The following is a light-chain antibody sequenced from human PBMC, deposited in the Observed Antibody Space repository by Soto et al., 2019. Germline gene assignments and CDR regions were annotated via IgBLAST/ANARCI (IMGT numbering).Light chain of an antibody. CDR1: RSVSRY. CDR3: QQRSNWPPIT. CDR2: DAS. Sequence: EIVLTQSPATLSLSPGESATLSCRASRSVSRYLAWYQQKPGQAPRLLIYDASNRATGIPARFSGSGSGTDFTLTISSLEPEDFAVYYCQQRSNWPPITFGQGTRLEIK. J-gene: IGKJ5*01. V-gene: IGKV3-11*01.